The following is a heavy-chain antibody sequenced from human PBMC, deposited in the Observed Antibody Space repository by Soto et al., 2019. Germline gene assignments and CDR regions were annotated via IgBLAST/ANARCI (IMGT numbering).Heavy chain of an antibody. CDR3: VKDKPYCTNGVCPIYWYFDL. V-gene: IGHV3-64D*06. J-gene: IGHJ2*01. CDR2: ISSNGGST. CDR1: GFTFSSYA. Sequence: LRLSCSASGFTFSSYAMHWVRQAPGKGLEYVSAISSNGGSTYYADSVKGRFTISRDNSKNTLYLQMSSLRAEDTAVYYCVKDKPYCTNGVCPIYWYFDLWGRGTLVTVSS. D-gene: IGHD2-8*01.